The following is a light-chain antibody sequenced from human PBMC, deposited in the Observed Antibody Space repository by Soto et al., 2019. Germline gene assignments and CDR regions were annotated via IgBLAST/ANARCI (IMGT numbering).Light chain of an antibody. CDR3: QYHTDWPPYT. V-gene: IGKV3-11*02. J-gene: IGKJ2*01. CDR1: QSVGSY. Sequence: EMVWTQSPATLSLSPGDRATLSCRASQSVGSYLAWYQQRPGQAPRLLIYDSSNRVTGIPARFSGNGSGRDFTLTISSLEPEDFAVYYCQYHTDWPPYTFGQGTTLEI. CDR2: DSS.